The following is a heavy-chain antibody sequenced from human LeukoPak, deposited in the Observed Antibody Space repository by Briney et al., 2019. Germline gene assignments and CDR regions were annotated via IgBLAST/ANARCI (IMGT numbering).Heavy chain of an antibody. Sequence: GGSLRLSCAASGFTFSSYVMHWVRQAPGKGLEWVTFIHYDGRNQYYADSVKGRFTISRDNSKNTLYLQMNSLRPEDTAVYYCAKAAYDSSGSWYYFDYWGQGTLVTVSS. CDR2: IHYDGRNQ. CDR3: AKAAYDSSGSWYYFDY. V-gene: IGHV3-30*02. CDR1: GFTFSSYV. J-gene: IGHJ4*02. D-gene: IGHD3-22*01.